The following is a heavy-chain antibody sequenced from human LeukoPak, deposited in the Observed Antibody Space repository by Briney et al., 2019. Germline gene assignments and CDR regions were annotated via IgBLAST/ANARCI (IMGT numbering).Heavy chain of an antibody. D-gene: IGHD3-22*01. CDR3: ARDGRWINYYDGSSPV. V-gene: IGHV1-2*02. J-gene: IGHJ4*02. Sequence: ASVKVSCKASGYTFTGYYIHWVRQAPGQGLEWMGWINPNSAGTHYAQKFQGRVTMTRDTSISTAYMELSRLRSDGTAVYYCARDGRWINYYDGSSPVWGQGTLVTVSS. CDR1: GYTFTGYY. CDR2: INPNSAGT.